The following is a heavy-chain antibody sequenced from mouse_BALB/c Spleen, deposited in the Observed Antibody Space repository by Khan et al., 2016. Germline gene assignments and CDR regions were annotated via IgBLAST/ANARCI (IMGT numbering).Heavy chain of an antibody. D-gene: IGHD1-2*01. CDR1: GYTFSSYW. CDR3: ARKGITTARYFDV. Sequence: QVQLQQSGAELMKPGASVKISCKATGYTFSSYWIEWVKQRPGHGLEWIGAILPGSGSTNYNEKFKGKATFTADTSSNTAYMQLSSLTSEDSAVYYCARKGITTARYFDVWGAGTTVTVSS. J-gene: IGHJ1*01. V-gene: IGHV1-9*01. CDR2: ILPGSGST.